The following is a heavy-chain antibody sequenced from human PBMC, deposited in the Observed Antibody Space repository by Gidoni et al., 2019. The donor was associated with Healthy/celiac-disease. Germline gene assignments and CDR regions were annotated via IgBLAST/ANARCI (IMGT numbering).Heavy chain of an antibody. CDR3: ARGWPYSSSWSNDY. J-gene: IGHJ4*02. Sequence: QVQLQQWGAGLLKPSETLSLTCAVYGGSFSGYYWSWIRQPPGKGLEWIGEINHSGSTNYNPSLKSRVTISVDTSKNQFSLKLSSVTAADTAVYYCARGWPYSSSWSNDYWGQGTLVTVSS. V-gene: IGHV4-34*01. CDR2: INHSGST. D-gene: IGHD6-13*01. CDR1: GGSFSGYY.